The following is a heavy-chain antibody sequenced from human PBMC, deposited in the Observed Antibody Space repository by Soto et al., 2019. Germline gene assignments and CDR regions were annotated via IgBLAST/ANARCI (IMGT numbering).Heavy chain of an antibody. Sequence: QMQLVQSGPEVKKPGTSVKVSCKASGFTFTSSAMQWVRQARGQRLEWLGWIVVNSGNTNYAQKFQERVTITRDMSTSTAYMERRSLRSEDTAVYYCAADWHYGSGSYYAYYYGMDVWGQGTTVTVSS. V-gene: IGHV1-58*02. CDR1: GFTFTSSA. CDR2: IVVNSGNT. CDR3: AADWHYGSGSYYAYYYGMDV. J-gene: IGHJ6*02. D-gene: IGHD3-10*01.